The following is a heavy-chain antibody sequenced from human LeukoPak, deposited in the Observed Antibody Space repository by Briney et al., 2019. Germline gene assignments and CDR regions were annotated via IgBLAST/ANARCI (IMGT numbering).Heavy chain of an antibody. CDR2: VSTSGST. J-gene: IGHJ6*03. V-gene: IGHV4-61*02. CDR1: GGSISSGPYY. D-gene: IGHD3-22*01. CDR3: ARDLRATYYYDSSGYNGVYYYYYMDV. Sequence: PSETLSLTCTVSGGSISSGPYYWSWIRQPAGKGLEWFGRVSTSGSTNYNPSLKSRVTISVDTSKNQFSLKLSSVTAADAAVYYCARDLRATYYYDSSGYNGVYYYYYMDVWGKGTTVTVSS.